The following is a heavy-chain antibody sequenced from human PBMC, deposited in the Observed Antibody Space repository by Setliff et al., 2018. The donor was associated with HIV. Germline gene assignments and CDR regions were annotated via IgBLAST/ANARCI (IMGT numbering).Heavy chain of an antibody. D-gene: IGHD3-22*01. CDR3: ARARRDSYDRGRRNHYYIDV. Sequence: ASVKVSCKASGYTFSSYDINWVRQATGQGLEWMGWMNPNSGNTGYAQKFQGRVTMTRDTSISTAYMELNNLKFEDTAVYYCARARRDSYDRGRRNHYYIDVWGRGTTVTVSS. V-gene: IGHV1-8*02. CDR1: GYTFSSYD. J-gene: IGHJ6*03. CDR2: MNPNSGNT.